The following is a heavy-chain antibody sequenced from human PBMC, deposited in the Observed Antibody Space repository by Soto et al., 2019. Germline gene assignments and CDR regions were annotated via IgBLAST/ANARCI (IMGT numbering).Heavy chain of an antibody. J-gene: IGHJ3*02. Sequence: EVQLVESGGGLVKPGGSLRLSCAASGFTFSSYSMNWVRQAPGKGLEWVSSISSSSSYIYYADSGKGRFAISRDTAKNSLYLQMNSLRAEDTAVYYCARAGKGDAFDIWGQGTMVTVSS. CDR3: ARAGKGDAFDI. CDR1: GFTFSSYS. V-gene: IGHV3-21*01. CDR2: ISSSSSYI.